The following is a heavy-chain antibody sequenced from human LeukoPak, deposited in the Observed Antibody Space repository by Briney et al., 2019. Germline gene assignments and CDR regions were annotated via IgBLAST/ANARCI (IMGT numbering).Heavy chain of an antibody. V-gene: IGHV1-69*13. D-gene: IGHD3-3*01. J-gene: IGHJ4*02. CDR1: GGTFSSHA. CDR3: ASGEGPIFGVVVYYFDY. Sequence: SVKVSCKASGGTFSSHAISWLRQAPGQGLEWMGGIIPIFGTANYAQKFQGRVTITADESTSTAYMELSSLRSEDTAVYYCASGEGPIFGVVVYYFDYWGQGTLVTVSS. CDR2: IIPIFGTA.